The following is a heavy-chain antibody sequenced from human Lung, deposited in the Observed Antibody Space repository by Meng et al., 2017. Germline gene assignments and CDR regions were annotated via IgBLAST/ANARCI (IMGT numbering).Heavy chain of an antibody. CDR2: MNTKSGNT. CDR3: ARGSVGEYCSGGGSCYHFDH. V-gene: IGHV1-8*01. D-gene: IGHD2-15*01. CDR1: GYTLLSD. J-gene: IGHJ4*02. Sequence: QVEIVQSWAEVKKPVATVKVSCKGFGYTLLSDINWVRQATGQGLEWMGWMNTKSGNTGYAQKFQGRVTMTRDTSISTAYMELSSLRSEDTAVYYCARGSVGEYCSGGGSCYHFDHWGQGTLVTVSS.